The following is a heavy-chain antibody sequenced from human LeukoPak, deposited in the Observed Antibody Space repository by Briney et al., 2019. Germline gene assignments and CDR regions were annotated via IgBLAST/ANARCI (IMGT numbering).Heavy chain of an antibody. J-gene: IGHJ5*02. CDR1: GGSISSGDYY. V-gene: IGHV4-30-4*08. D-gene: IGHD2-15*01. Sequence: SETLSLTCTVSGGSISSGDYYWSWIRQPPGKGLEWLGYIYYSGSTYYNPSLKSRVTISVDTSKNQFSLNLSSVTAADTAVYYCARDLVGYCSGGSCYDHWFDPWGQGTLVTVSS. CDR3: ARDLVGYCSGGSCYDHWFDP. CDR2: IYYSGST.